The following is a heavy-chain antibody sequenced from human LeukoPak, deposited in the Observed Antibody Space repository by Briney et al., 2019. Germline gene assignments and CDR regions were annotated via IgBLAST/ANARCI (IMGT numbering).Heavy chain of an antibody. J-gene: IGHJ3*02. CDR2: IRYDRSNQ. D-gene: IGHD4-23*01. V-gene: IGHV3-30*02. CDR3: AKDRLPRWPDAFDI. CDR1: GFTFNDFG. Sequence: GGSLRLSCATPGFTFNDFGMHCVRQAPGKGLEWLSFIRYDRSNQFYADSVKGRFTISRDYSKNTVYLQMNSLRPEDTAVYYCAKDRLPRWPDAFDIWGQGTMVTVSS.